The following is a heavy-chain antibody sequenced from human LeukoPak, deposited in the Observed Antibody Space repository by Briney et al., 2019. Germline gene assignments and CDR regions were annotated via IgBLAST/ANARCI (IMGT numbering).Heavy chain of an antibody. CDR3: AKSSGPYYYYGLDD. CDR2: KSGTGVST. J-gene: IGHJ6*02. Sequence: GGSLRLSCTASGFTYSSYAMSWVRQAPGKGLEWVSGKSGTGVSTYYADSVKGRFTISRDNSKNTLYLQMNSLRAEDTAIYYCAKSSGPYYYYGLDDWGQGTTVTVSS. D-gene: IGHD3-10*01. CDR1: GFTYSSYA. V-gene: IGHV3-23*01.